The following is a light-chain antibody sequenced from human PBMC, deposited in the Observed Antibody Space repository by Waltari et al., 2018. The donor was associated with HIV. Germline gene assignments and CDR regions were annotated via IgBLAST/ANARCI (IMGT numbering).Light chain of an antibody. J-gene: IGLJ3*02. Sequence: QSVLTQPPSASGTPGQRVTISCSGSSSNIGSNYVYWYQQLPGTAPKLLISRNNQRPSGVPDRVSGSKSGTSASLAISGLRSEDEADYYCAAWDDSLSGLVFGGGTKLTVL. CDR2: RNN. CDR3: AAWDDSLSGLV. CDR1: SSNIGSNY. V-gene: IGLV1-47*01.